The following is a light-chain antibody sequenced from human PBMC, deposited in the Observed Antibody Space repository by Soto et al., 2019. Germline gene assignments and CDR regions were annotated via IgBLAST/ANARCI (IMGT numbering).Light chain of an antibody. CDR2: DAS. CDR3: HHYGISPPWT. Sequence: EIVLTQSQVTLSLSLGERGTLSCLASQRFGSSNLAWYQQKPGQAPRLLIYDASSGATGIPDRFRGSGSGTEFTLTISSLQSEDFAVYYCHHYGISPPWTFGQGTKVDIK. J-gene: IGKJ1*01. V-gene: IGKV3-20*01. CDR1: QRFGSSN.